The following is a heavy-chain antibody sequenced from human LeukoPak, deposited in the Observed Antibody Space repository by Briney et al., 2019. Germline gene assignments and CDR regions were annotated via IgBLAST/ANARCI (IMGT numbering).Heavy chain of an antibody. V-gene: IGHV3-21*01. CDR2: ISTSSGYI. CDR1: GFTLNNYG. J-gene: IGHJ6*03. D-gene: IGHD6-13*01. CDR3: AKASRAGAARDYYYYMDV. Sequence: PGGSLRLSCAASGFTLNNYGMNWVRQAPGKGLEWVSSISTSSGYIYYADSVKGRFTISRDNAKNSLYLQMNSLRAEDTAVYYCAKASRAGAARDYYYYMDVWGKGTTVTVSS.